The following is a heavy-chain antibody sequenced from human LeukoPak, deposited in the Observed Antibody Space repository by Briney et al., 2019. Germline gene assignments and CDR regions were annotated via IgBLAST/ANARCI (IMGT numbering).Heavy chain of an antibody. J-gene: IGHJ4*02. CDR1: GFTFSSYA. CDR3: AKDGGLWVSAHWGDS. V-gene: IGHV3-23*01. D-gene: IGHD7-27*01. Sequence: GGSLRLSCAASGFTFSSYAMSWVRQAPGKGPKWVSTITTGDGNTYYADSVKGRFTVSRDDSKNTLYLQMNSLRAQDTAVYYCAKDGGLWVSAHWGDSWGRGTLVTVSS. CDR2: ITTGDGNT.